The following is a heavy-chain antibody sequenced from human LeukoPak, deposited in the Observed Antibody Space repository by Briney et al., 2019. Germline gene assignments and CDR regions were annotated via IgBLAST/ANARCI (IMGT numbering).Heavy chain of an antibody. CDR3: AREVDCSSTSCQRAYNWFDP. J-gene: IGHJ5*02. Sequence: PSETLSLTCAVYGGSFSGYYWSWIRQPPGKGLEWIGEINHSGSTNYNPSLKSRVTMSVDTSKNQFSLKLSSVTAADTAVYYCAREVDCSSTSCQRAYNWFDPWGQGTLVTVSS. V-gene: IGHV4-34*01. CDR2: INHSGST. CDR1: GGSFSGYY. D-gene: IGHD2-2*01.